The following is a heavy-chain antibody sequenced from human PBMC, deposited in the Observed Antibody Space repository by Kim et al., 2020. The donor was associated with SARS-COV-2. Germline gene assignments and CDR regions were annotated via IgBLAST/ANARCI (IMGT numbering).Heavy chain of an antibody. J-gene: IGHJ5*02. CDR1: GYSFTSYW. V-gene: IGHV5-51*01. CDR3: ARHPVYSGYDGRGWFDP. D-gene: IGHD5-12*01. CDR2: IYPGDSDT. Sequence: GESLKISCKGSGYSFTSYWIGWVRQMPGKGLEWMGIIYPGDSDTRYSPSFQGQVTISADKSISTAYLQWSSLKASDTAMYYCARHPVYSGYDGRGWFDPWGQGTLVTVSS.